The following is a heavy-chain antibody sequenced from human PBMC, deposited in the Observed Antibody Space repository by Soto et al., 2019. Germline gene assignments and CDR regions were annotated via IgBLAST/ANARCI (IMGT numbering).Heavy chain of an antibody. D-gene: IGHD4-17*01. J-gene: IGHJ4*02. CDR2: VYYSGTT. CDR3: ARTTAVPNTLRSRYFFDY. CDR1: GGSVSNEAYD. V-gene: IGHV4-61*08. Sequence: AILSLSCSVSGGSVSNEAYDWRWIRQPPGKRLEWIGYVYYSGTTNYNPSLKSRVTISVDLSKNQFSLRLSSVTTADTALYYCARTTAVPNTLRSRYFFDYWGQRTLVTVSS.